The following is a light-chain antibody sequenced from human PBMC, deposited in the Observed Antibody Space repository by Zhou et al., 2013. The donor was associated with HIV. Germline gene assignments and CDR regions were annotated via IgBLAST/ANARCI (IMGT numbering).Light chain of an antibody. CDR3: QQRSNWPIT. Sequence: EVVMTQSPDTLSVSPGERVTLSCRASQSVTSYLAWYQQKLGQAPRLLIYEASNRATGTPTRFRGSGSGTDFTLTISSLEPEDFAVYYCQQRSNWPITFGQGTRLEIK. CDR1: QSVTSY. CDR2: EAS. V-gene: IGKV3-11*01. J-gene: IGKJ5*01.